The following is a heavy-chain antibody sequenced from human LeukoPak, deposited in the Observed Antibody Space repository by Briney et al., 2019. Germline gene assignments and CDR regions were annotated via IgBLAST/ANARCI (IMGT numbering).Heavy chain of an antibody. V-gene: IGHV3-7*04. J-gene: IGHJ3*02. D-gene: IGHD1-26*01. CDR3: AWDGALTVGSFDI. CDR2: IKEDGSLR. CDR1: GFTFSSTW. Sequence: GGSLRLSSAASGFTFSSTWMTWVRQAPGKGLEWVANIKEDGSLRDYVDSVKGRFTIFRDNAKNSLYLQMNSLRHEDTAVYYCAWDGALTVGSFDIWGQGTMVTVSS.